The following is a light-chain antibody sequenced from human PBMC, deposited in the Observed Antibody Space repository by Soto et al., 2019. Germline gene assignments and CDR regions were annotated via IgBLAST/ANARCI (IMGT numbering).Light chain of an antibody. CDR1: HSVSSSY. CDR3: QQYGRY. Sequence: VVWTHSPGTLSCSPGEIATRSCRAMHSVSSSYLAWYQHKPGQAPRLLIYGASSRATGIPDRFSGSGSGTDFPLTISRLEPEDFAVYYCQQYGRYFGGGTKVDIK. CDR2: GAS. J-gene: IGKJ4*01. V-gene: IGKV3-20*01.